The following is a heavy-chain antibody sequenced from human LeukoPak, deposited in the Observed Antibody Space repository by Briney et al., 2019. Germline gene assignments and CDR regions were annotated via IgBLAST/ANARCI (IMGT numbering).Heavy chain of an antibody. D-gene: IGHD4-17*01. J-gene: IGHJ1*01. CDR1: GFSVSSNY. V-gene: IGHV3-53*01. CDR3: AKEIYGDSTGGRFQH. CDR2: IYSGGTT. Sequence: PGGSLRLSCAASGFSVSSNYVSWVRQAPGKGLEWVSVIYSGGTTYYADSIKGRFTISRDNSKNTLFLQMNSLRAEDTAVYYCAKEIYGDSTGGRFQHWGQGTLVIVSS.